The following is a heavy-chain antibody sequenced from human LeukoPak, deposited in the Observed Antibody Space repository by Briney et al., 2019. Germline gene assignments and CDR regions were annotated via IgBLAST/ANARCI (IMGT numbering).Heavy chain of an antibody. J-gene: IGHJ4*02. V-gene: IGHV4-59*01. CDR2: IYYSGST. Sequence: SETLSLTCAVDAGSFSGNYWSWIRQPPGKGLEWIGYIYYSGSTNYNPSLKSRVTISVDTSKNQFSLKLSSVTAADTAVYYCASGIAAAGSRVFGYWGQGTLVTVSS. D-gene: IGHD6-13*01. CDR3: ASGIAAAGSRVFGY. CDR1: AGSFSGNY.